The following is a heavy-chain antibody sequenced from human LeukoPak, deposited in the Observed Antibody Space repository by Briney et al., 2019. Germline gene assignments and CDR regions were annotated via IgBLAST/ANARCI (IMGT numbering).Heavy chain of an antibody. J-gene: IGHJ3*02. CDR1: GYTFTSYD. D-gene: IGHD4-17*01. CDR3: ARGLGFSDYDAFDI. CDR2: MNPNSGNT. V-gene: IGHV1-8*01. Sequence: ASVKVSCKASGYTFTSYDINWVRQATGQGLEWMGWMNPNSGNTGYAQKFQGRVTMTRNTSISTAYMELSSLRSEDTAVYYCARGLGFSDYDAFDIWGQGTMATVSS.